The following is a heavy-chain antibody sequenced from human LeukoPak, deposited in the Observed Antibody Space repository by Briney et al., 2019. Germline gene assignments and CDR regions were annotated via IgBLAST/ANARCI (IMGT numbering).Heavy chain of an antibody. CDR3: ARDNDWAFDH. CDR1: GFTFSTYP. D-gene: IGHD1-1*01. J-gene: IGHJ4*02. V-gene: IGHV3-48*01. CDR2: IRSDTDDT. Sequence: PGGSPRLSCAASGFTFSTYPMNWVRLAPGKGLEWVANIRSDTDDTYYGDSVKGRFTISRDNGKNSLYLQMNSLRAEDTAVYYCARDNDWAFDHWGQGTLVTVSS.